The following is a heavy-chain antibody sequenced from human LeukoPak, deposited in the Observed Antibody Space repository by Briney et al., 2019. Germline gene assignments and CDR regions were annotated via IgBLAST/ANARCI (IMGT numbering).Heavy chain of an antibody. J-gene: IGHJ5*02. V-gene: IGHV4-34*01. D-gene: IGHD3-10*01. Sequence: SETLSLTCAVYGGSFCGYYWSWIRQPPGKGLEGIGEINHSGSTTYNPSLKSRVTMSVDTSKNQFSLKLNSVTAADTAVYYCARVVKGKAFGEVIKGRMKTNWFDPWGQGTLVTVSS. CDR1: GGSFCGYY. CDR3: ARVVKGKAFGEVIKGRMKTNWFDP. CDR2: INHSGST.